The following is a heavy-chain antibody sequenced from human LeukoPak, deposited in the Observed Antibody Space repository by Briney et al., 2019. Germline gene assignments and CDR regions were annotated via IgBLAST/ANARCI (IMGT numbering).Heavy chain of an antibody. CDR2: IYTSGST. Sequence: SETLSLTCTVSGGSISSGSYYWSWIRQPAGKGLEWIGRIYTSGSTNYNPSLKSRVTISVDTSKNQFSLKLSSVTAADTAVYYCARLWFGLPPFDYWGQGTLVTVSS. D-gene: IGHD3-10*01. J-gene: IGHJ4*02. V-gene: IGHV4-61*02. CDR1: GGSISSGSYY. CDR3: ARLWFGLPPFDY.